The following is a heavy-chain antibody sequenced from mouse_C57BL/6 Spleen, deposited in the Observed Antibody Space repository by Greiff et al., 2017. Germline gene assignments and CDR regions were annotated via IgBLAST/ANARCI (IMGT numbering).Heavy chain of an antibody. Sequence: DVKLVESGGGLVKPGGSLKLSCAASGFTFSDYGMHWVRQAPEKGLEWVAYISSGSSTIYYADTVKGRFTISRDNAKNTLFLQMTSLRTEDTAMYYCARPLGYGSPFDYWGQGTTRTVSS. CDR3: ARPLGYGSPFDY. CDR2: ISSGSSTI. D-gene: IGHD2-2*01. J-gene: IGHJ2*01. CDR1: GFTFSDYG. V-gene: IGHV5-17*01.